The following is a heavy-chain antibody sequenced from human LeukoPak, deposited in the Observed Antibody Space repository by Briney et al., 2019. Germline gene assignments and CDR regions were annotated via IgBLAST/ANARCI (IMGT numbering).Heavy chain of an antibody. V-gene: IGHV5-51*01. J-gene: IGHJ5*02. CDR3: ARGGYYYGSGSYSGFDP. CDR2: VYPGDSDA. CDR1: GYSFSSYW. Sequence: GESLKISCKGSGYSFSSYWIGWVRQMPGKGLEWMGIVYPGDSDARYSPSFQGQVTISADKSISTAYLQWSRLQASDTAMYYCARGGYYYGSGSYSGFDPWGQGTLVTVSS. D-gene: IGHD3-10*01.